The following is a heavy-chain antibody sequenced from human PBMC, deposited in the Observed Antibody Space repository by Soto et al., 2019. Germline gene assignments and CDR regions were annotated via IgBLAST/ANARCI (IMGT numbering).Heavy chain of an antibody. CDR1: GYTLTELS. J-gene: IGHJ5*02. CDR2: FDPEDGET. D-gene: IGHD4-17*01. V-gene: IGHV1-24*01. CDR3: ATDGGGYGVNSWFDP. Sequence: ASVKVSCKVSGYTLTELSMHWVRQAPGKGLEWMGGFDPEDGETIYAQKFQGRVTMTEDTSTDTAYMELSSLRSEDTALYYCATDGGGYGVNSWFDPLGQVTLVTVSS.